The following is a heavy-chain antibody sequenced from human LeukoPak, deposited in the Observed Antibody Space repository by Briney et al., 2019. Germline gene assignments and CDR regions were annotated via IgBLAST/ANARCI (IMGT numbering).Heavy chain of an antibody. Sequence: GGSQRLSCSASGFTFSSYAMHWVRQAPGKGLEYVSAISSNGGSTYYADSVKGRFTISRDNSKNTLYLQMSSLRAEDTAVYYCVKGSAVPDAYYYYGMDVWGKGTTVTVSS. CDR1: GFTFSSYA. CDR3: VKGSAVPDAYYYYGMDV. V-gene: IGHV3-64D*06. D-gene: IGHD3-3*01. CDR2: ISSNGGST. J-gene: IGHJ6*04.